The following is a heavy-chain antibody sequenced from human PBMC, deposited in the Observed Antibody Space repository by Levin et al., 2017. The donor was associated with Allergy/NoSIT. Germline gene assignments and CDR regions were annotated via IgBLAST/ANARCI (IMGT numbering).Heavy chain of an antibody. V-gene: IGHV3-15*01. Sequence: GGSLRLSCAVSGFTFSNAWMSWVRQAPGKGLEWIGRIKSKTDGGTTDYAAPVRGRFTISRDDSKNTLYLQMNSLKTEDTALYYCTYLTYGHWGQGTLVTVSS. J-gene: IGHJ4*02. D-gene: IGHD4-17*01. CDR2: IKSKTDGGTT. CDR1: GFTFSNAW. CDR3: TYLTYGH.